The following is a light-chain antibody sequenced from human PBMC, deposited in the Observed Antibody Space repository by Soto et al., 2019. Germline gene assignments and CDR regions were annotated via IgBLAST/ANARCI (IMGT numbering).Light chain of an antibody. Sequence: DIQMTQSPSTLSASVGDRVTITCRASQSISSWLAWYQQKPGKAPKILIYQASSLASGVPSRFSGSGSGTEFTLTISSLQPDYFATYYCQQYNSYSVTFGPGTKVDIK. V-gene: IGKV1-5*03. J-gene: IGKJ3*01. CDR3: QQYNSYSVT. CDR2: QAS. CDR1: QSISSW.